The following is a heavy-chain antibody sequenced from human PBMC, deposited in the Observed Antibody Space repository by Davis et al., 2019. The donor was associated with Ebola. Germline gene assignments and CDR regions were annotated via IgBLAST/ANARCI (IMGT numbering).Heavy chain of an antibody. CDR1: GGSISSGSYY. CDR2: IYTSGST. D-gene: IGHD6-6*01. Sequence: SETLSLTCTVSGGSISSGSYYWSWIRQPAGKGLEWIGHIYTSGSTNYNPSLKSRVTISLDTSKNQFSLKLRSVTAADTAVYFCARLSGLFSSSSGALYFDLWGRGTLVSVSS. CDR3: ARLSGLFSSSSGALYFDL. J-gene: IGHJ2*01. V-gene: IGHV4-61*09.